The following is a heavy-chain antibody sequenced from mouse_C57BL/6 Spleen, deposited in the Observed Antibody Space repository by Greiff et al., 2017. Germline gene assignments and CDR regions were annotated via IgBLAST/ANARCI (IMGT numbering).Heavy chain of an antibody. J-gene: IGHJ2*01. V-gene: IGHV1-54*01. CDR3: ARGGYYSFDY. CDR2: INPGSGGT. CDR1: GYAFTNYL. D-gene: IGHD2-3*01. Sequence: QVQLQQSGAELVRPGTSVKVSCKASGYAFTNYLIEWVKQRPGQGLEWIGVINPGSGGTNYNEKFKGKATLTADKSSSTAYMQLSSLTSEDSAVYFCARGGYYSFDYWGQGTTLTVSS.